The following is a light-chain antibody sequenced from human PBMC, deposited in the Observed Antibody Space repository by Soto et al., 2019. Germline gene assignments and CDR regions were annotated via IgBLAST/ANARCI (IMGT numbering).Light chain of an antibody. J-gene: IGKJ1*01. CDR1: QSVNSN. CDR2: GIS. V-gene: IGKV3D-15*01. CDR3: QKYNSAPRT. Sequence: EVVMTQSPATLSVSPGERATLSCRASQSVNSNYLAWYQQKPGQPPRLLIYGISTRATGIPDRFSGGGSGTDFTLTISSLQPEDVATYYCQKYNSAPRTFGQGTKVDIK.